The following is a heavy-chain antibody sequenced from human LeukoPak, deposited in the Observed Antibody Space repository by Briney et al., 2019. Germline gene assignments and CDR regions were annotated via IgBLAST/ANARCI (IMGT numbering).Heavy chain of an antibody. V-gene: IGHV3-23*01. Sequence: GGSLRLSCAASGFTFSSYAMSWVRQAPGKGLEWVSAISGSGGSTYYADSVKGRFTISRDNAKNSLYLQMNSLRDEDTAVYYCARERVVEYGGNPDAFDIWGQGTMVTVSS. D-gene: IGHD3-22*01. CDR3: ARERVVEYGGNPDAFDI. CDR1: GFTFSSYA. CDR2: ISGSGGST. J-gene: IGHJ3*02.